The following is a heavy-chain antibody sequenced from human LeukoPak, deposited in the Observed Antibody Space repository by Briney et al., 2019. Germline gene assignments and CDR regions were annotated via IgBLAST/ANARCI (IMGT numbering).Heavy chain of an antibody. CDR3: ARSDTSMWYQDY. J-gene: IGHJ4*02. Sequence: PGGSLRLSCAASGFTFSSYPMHWVRQAPGKGLEYVSTISNNGGNTYYANSVKGRFTISRDNSKNTLYLQMGSLRGDDLAVYYCARSDTSMWYQDYWGQGTLVTV. CDR1: GFTFSSYP. CDR2: ISNNGGNT. V-gene: IGHV3-64*01. D-gene: IGHD6-13*01.